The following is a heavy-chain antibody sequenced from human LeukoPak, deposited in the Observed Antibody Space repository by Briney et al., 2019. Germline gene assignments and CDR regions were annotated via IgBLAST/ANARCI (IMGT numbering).Heavy chain of an antibody. V-gene: IGHV4-59*01. J-gene: IGHJ5*02. CDR3: ARRSSSWKNWFDP. Sequence: SETLSLTCTVSGGSLDSNSWTWIRQPPGQGLEWMGYIYYSETTNYNPALKSRVTMSIDMSKNQFSLKLSSVTAADTAVYYCARRSSSWKNWFDPWGQGTLVTVSS. CDR2: IYYSETT. D-gene: IGHD6-13*01. CDR1: GGSLDSNS.